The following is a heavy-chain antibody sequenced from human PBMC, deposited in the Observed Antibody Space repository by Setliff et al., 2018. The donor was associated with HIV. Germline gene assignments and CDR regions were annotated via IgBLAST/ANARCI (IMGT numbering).Heavy chain of an antibody. D-gene: IGHD3-3*01. J-gene: IGHJ3*02. Sequence: GASVKVSCKASGYTFTNYDVNWLRQATGQGLEWMGWMTPNSGNTGSAQKFQGRVSMTRNISIGTAYMELRSLTSEDTAVYFCARGLGALEWEKRDGDAFDIWGQGTMVTVSS. CDR2: MTPNSGNT. CDR3: ARGLGALEWEKRDGDAFDI. V-gene: IGHV1-8*02. CDR1: GYTFTNYD.